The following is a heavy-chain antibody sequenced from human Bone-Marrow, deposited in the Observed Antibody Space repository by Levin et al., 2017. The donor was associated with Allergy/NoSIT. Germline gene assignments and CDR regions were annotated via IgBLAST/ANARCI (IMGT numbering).Heavy chain of an antibody. CDR1: GFTFSSYA. V-gene: IGHV3-23*01. Sequence: GGSLRLSCAASGFTFSSYAMSWVRQAPGKGLEWVSAISGSGGSTYYADSVKGRFTISRDNSKNTLYLQMNSLRAEDTAVYYCAKDNSGSYRGRHAFDIWGQGTMVTVSS. CDR2: ISGSGGST. D-gene: IGHD1-26*01. CDR3: AKDNSGSYRGRHAFDI. J-gene: IGHJ3*02.